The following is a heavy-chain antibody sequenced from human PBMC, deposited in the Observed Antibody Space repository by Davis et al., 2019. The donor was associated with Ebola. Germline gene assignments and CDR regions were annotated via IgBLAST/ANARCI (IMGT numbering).Heavy chain of an antibody. CDR2: ISGSGGNT. CDR3: ARDVEAPAAYYYYGMDV. J-gene: IGHJ6*04. D-gene: IGHD2-2*01. V-gene: IGHV3-23*01. Sequence: GGSLRLSCADSVITFSSYAMTWVRQAPGKGLEWVSAISGSGGNTYYADSVKGRFTISRDNAKNSLYLQMNSLRAEDTAVYYCARDVEAPAAYYYYGMDVWGKGTTVTVSS. CDR1: VITFSSYA.